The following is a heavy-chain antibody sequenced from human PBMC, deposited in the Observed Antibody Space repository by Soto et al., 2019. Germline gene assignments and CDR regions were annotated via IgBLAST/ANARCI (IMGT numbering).Heavy chain of an antibody. J-gene: IGHJ4*02. V-gene: IGHV4-30-4*01. CDR2: IYYSGST. CDR1: GGSISSGDYY. CDR3: ARVPLLERLWYFDY. Sequence: PSETLSLTCAVSGGSISSGDYYWSWIRQPPGKGLEWIGYIYYSGSTYYNPSLKSRVTISVDTSKNQFSLKLRSVTAADTAVYYCARVPLLERLWYFDYWGQGTLVTVSS. D-gene: IGHD3-3*01.